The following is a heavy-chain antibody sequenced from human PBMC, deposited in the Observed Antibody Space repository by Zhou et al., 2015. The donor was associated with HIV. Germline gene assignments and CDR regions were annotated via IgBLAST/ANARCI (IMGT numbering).Heavy chain of an antibody. J-gene: IGHJ5*02. V-gene: IGHV1-2*02. CDR1: GYSLSGYY. D-gene: IGHD3-10*01. CDR3: VTMASRITMVRGASITPFDP. CDR2: INPQSGGT. Sequence: QVQLVQSGAEVKKPGASVKVSCKATGYSLSGYYMQWVRQAPGQGLEWVGWINPQSGGTNLAQKFQGRVTMTRDTSISTAYMELSRLRSDDTAVYYCVTMASRITMVRGASITPFDPWGQGTLVTVSS.